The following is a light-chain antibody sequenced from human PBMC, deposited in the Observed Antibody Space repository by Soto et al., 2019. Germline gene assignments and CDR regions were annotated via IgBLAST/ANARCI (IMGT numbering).Light chain of an antibody. CDR1: QVIGNN. CDR3: LQHHTYPFT. V-gene: IGKV1-17*01. CDR2: AAY. Sequence: DIQMTQSPSSLSASVGDRVTLTCRASQVIGNNLGWYQQKPGKAPKRLIYAAYTLEGGVPSRFSGSGSATEFTLTISSLQPEDFATYDCLQHHTYPFTFGQGTKLEI. J-gene: IGKJ2*01.